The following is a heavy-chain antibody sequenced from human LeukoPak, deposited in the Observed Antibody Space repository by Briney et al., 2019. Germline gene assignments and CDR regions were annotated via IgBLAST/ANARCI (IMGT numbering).Heavy chain of an antibody. CDR1: GFTFSDSG. D-gene: IGHD3-10*01. J-gene: IGHJ4*02. V-gene: IGHV3-33*01. CDR2: IWYDGSNR. CDR3: ARDSGVGGVIINRKPLDY. Sequence: PGGSLRLSCAASGFTFSDSGMHWVRQAPGKGLEGVAVIWYDGSNRYYADSVKGRFTISRDNSKNTLYLQMNSLRAEDTAVYYCARDSGVGGVIINRKPLDYWGQGTLVTVSS.